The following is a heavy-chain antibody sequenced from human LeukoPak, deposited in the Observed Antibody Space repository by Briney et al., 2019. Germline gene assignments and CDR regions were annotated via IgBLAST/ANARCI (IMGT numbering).Heavy chain of an antibody. V-gene: IGHV3-23*01. CDR1: GFTFSNFG. J-gene: IGHJ4*02. D-gene: IGHD4-17*01. Sequence: PGRSLRLSCTASGFTFSNFGMSWVRQAPGKGLEWVSTISGSAGSTHFADSVKGRFTISRDTSKNMLYLQMTSLRAEDTALYYCAKGSTFGDLNYFDSWGQGALVSVSS. CDR2: ISGSAGST. CDR3: AKGSTFGDLNYFDS.